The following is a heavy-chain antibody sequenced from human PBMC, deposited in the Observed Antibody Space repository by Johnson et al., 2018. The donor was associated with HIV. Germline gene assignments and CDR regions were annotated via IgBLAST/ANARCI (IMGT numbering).Heavy chain of an antibody. Sequence: VQLVESGGGVVQPGRSLRLSCAASGFTFSSYAMHWVRQAPGKGLEWVGRIKSKTDGATTDYAAPLKGRFTISRDDSKNTLYLQMNSLKTEDTAVYYCTRSIAASGRDAVDMWGRDNGHRLF. D-gene: IGHD6-13*01. CDR1: GFTFSSYA. CDR3: TRSIAASGRDAVDM. CDR2: IKSKTDGATT. J-gene: IGHJ3*02. V-gene: IGHV3-15*01.